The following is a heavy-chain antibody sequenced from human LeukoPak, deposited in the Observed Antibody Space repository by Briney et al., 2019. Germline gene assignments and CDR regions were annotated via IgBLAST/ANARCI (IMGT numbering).Heavy chain of an antibody. CDR1: GFTFSSYD. Sequence: GGSLRLSCAASGFTFSSYDMHWVRQATGKGLEWVSAIGTAGDTYYPGSVKGRFTISRENAKNSLYLQMNSLRAGDTAVYYCARAGGSLAFDIWGQGTMVTVSS. CDR2: IGTAGDT. V-gene: IGHV3-13*01. CDR3: ARAGGSLAFDI. D-gene: IGHD2-15*01. J-gene: IGHJ3*02.